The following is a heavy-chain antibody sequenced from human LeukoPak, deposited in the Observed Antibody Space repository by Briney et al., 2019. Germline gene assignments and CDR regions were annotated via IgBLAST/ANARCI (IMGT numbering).Heavy chain of an antibody. CDR1: GGTFSSYA. D-gene: IGHD6-19*01. J-gene: IGHJ4*02. CDR3: ARAYSSGWYGGGGFDY. Sequence: SCKASGGTFSSYAMHWVRQAPGKGLEWVAVISYDGSNKYYADSVKGRFTISRDNSKNTLYLQMNSLRAEDTAVYYCARAYSSGWYGGGGFDYWGQGTLVTVSS. CDR2: ISYDGSNK. V-gene: IGHV3-30*04.